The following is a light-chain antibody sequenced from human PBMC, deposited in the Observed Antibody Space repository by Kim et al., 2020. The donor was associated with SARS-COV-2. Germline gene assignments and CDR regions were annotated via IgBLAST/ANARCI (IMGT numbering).Light chain of an antibody. CDR3: QSWDSSTVVV. CDR1: KLGDKY. V-gene: IGLV3-1*01. Sequence: SYELTQPPSVSVSPGQTASITCSGDKLGDKYACWYQQKPGQSPVLVLYQDTKRPSGIPERLSGSNSGNTATLTISGTQAMDEADYYCQSWDSSTVVVFGG. J-gene: IGLJ2*01. CDR2: QDT.